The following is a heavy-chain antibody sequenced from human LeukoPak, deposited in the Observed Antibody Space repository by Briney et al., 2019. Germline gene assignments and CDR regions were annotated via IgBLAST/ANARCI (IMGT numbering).Heavy chain of an antibody. J-gene: IGHJ5*02. V-gene: IGHV3-74*01. CDR3: AKGPELITMISGFDP. CDR2: INSDGSST. CDR1: GFTFSSYW. Sequence: GGSLRLSCAASGFTFSSYWMHWVRQAPGKGLVWVSRINSDGSSTSYADSVKGRFTISRDNAKNTLYLQMNSLRAEDTAVYYCAKGPELITMISGFDPWGQGTLVTVSS. D-gene: IGHD3-22*01.